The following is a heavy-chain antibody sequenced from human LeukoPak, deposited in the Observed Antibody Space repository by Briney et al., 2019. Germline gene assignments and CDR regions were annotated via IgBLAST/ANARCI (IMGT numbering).Heavy chain of an antibody. CDR3: ARVIAVAGIPPEDY. Sequence: ASVTVSCKASGYTFTGYYMHWVRQAPGQGLEWMGRINPNSGGTNYAQKFQGRVTMTRDTSISTAYMELSRLRSDDTAVYYCARVIAVAGIPPEDYWGQGTLVTVSS. CDR2: INPNSGGT. V-gene: IGHV1-2*06. D-gene: IGHD6-19*01. J-gene: IGHJ4*02. CDR1: GYTFTGYY.